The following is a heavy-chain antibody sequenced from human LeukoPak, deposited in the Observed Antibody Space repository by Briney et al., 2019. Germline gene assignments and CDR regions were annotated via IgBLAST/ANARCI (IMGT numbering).Heavy chain of an antibody. CDR3: AYDVGFDY. J-gene: IGHJ4*02. CDR2: IYYDGAT. V-gene: IGHV3-53*01. Sequence: PGGSLRLSCAASGFPVSDYYMSWVRQAPGKGLELVSLIYYDGATFHADSVKGRFSISRDNSKDTLFLHMNSLRVEDTAVYYCAYDVGFDYWGQGTLVTVSS. D-gene: IGHD1-1*01. CDR1: GFPVSDYY.